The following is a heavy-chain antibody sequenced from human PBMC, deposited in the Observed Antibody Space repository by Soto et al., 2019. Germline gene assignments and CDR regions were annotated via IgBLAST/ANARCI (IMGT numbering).Heavy chain of an antibody. CDR2: IRTEAKSYTT. V-gene: IGHV3-72*01. CDR3: GRVGNYYDSRGYSLDALDV. D-gene: IGHD3-22*01. CDR1: GFTFRDYY. Sequence: EVQLVESGGGLVQPGGSLRLFCAASGFTFRDYYIDWVRQAPRKGLEWVGRIRTEAKSYTTDYAASVKGRFTISREDSKNSVYLQMDSLESEDTSVYSCGRVGNYYDSRGYSLDALDVWGQWTMVTVS. J-gene: IGHJ3*01.